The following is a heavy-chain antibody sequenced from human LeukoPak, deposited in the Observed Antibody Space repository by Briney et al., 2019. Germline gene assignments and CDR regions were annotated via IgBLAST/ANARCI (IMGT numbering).Heavy chain of an antibody. CDR1: GFTFSSYA. V-gene: IGHV3-23*01. J-gene: IGHJ4*02. Sequence: GASLRLSCAASGFTFSSYAMSWVRQAPGKGLEWVSAISGSGGSTYYADSVKGRFTISRNNSKNTLFLQMNTLRAEETAVYYCAKGDGNFDYWGQGTLVTVSS. CDR3: AKGDGNFDY. CDR2: ISGSGGST.